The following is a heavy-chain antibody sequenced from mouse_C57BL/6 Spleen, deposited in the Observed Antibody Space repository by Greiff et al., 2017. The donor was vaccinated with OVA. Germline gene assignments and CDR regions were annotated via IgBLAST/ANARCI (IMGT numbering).Heavy chain of an antibody. CDR1: GFTFTDYY. CDR2: IRNKANGYTT. D-gene: IGHD2-4*01. J-gene: IGHJ3*01. V-gene: IGHV7-4*01. Sequence: EVNVVESGGGLVQPGASLRLSCAASGFTFTDYYMSWVRQPPGQAPEWLALIRNKANGYTTEYTASVKGRFTISRDNSQNILYLQMNTLRAEDSATYYCVKALYYDYDDWFAYWGQGTLVTVSA. CDR3: VKALYYDYDDWFAY.